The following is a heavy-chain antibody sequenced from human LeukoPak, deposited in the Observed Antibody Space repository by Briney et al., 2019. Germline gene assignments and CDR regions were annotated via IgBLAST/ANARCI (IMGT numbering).Heavy chain of an antibody. CDR3: AISASRWAEQGFDY. CDR2: ISYDGSNK. D-gene: IGHD4-23*01. J-gene: IGHJ4*02. Sequence: PGRSLKLSCAASGFTFSSYAMHWVRQAPGKGLEWVAVISYDGSNKYYADSVKGRFTISRDNSKNTLYLQMNSLRAEDTAVYYCAISASRWAEQGFDYWGQGALVTVSS. CDR1: GFTFSSYA. V-gene: IGHV3-30-3*01.